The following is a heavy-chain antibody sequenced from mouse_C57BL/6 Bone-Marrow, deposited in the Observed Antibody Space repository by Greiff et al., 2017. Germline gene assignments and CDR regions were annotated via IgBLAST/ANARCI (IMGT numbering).Heavy chain of an antibody. V-gene: IGHV1-55*01. D-gene: IGHD1-1*01. CDR2: IYPGTGST. CDR1: GYTFTSYW. Sequence: QVKLMEPGAELVKPGASVKMSCKASGYTFTSYWITWVKQRPGQGLEWIGGIYPGTGSTNYNEKFKSKATLTVDASSSTTYRQRSSLTSEDSAVDYGARHYGSIFAYWCQGTALSVSA. J-gene: IGHJ2*01. CDR3: ARHYGSIFAY.